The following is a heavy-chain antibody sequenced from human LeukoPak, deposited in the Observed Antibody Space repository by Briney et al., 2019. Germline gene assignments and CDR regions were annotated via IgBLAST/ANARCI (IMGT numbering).Heavy chain of an antibody. CDR2: ISYDGSNK. CDR3: AKFEDFWSGYYHFDY. D-gene: IGHD3-3*01. CDR1: GFTFSSYG. J-gene: IGHJ4*02. Sequence: GGSLRLSCAASGFTFSSYGMHWVRQAPGKGLERVAVISYDGSNKYYADSVKGRFTISRDNSKNTLYLQMNSLRAEDTAVYYCAKFEDFWSGYYHFDYWGQGTLVTVSS. V-gene: IGHV3-30*18.